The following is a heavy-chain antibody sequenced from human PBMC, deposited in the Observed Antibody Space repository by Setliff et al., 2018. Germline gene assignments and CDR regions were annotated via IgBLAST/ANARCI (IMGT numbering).Heavy chain of an antibody. CDR3: TKGRVGLAARAGY. D-gene: IGHD1-26*01. J-gene: IGHJ4*02. V-gene: IGHV4-61*02. CDR1: GGSISSDSDY. Sequence: SETLSLTCTVSGGSISSDSDYWSWIRQSAGKGLEWIGRIYASGSTEYNPSLGSRVTISVDTSRNQSSLQLSSVTSADTAIYYCTKGRVGLAARAGYWGQGTLVTVSS. CDR2: IYASGST.